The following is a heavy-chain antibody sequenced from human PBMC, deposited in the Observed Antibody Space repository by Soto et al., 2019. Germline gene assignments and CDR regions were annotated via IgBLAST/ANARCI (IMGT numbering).Heavy chain of an antibody. V-gene: IGHV4-34*01. Sequence: SETLSLTCAVYGGSFSGYYWSWIRQPPGKGLEWIGEINHSGSTNYNPSLKSRVTISVDTSKNQFSLKLSSVTAADTAVYYCARSRFWGGPGRTPYYYYMDVWGKGTTVTVSS. CDR3: ARSRFWGGPGRTPYYYYMDV. J-gene: IGHJ6*03. CDR2: INHSGST. D-gene: IGHD3-3*01. CDR1: GGSFSGYY.